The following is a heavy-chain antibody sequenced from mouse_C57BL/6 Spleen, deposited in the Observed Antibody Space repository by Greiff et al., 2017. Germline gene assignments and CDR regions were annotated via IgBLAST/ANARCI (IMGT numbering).Heavy chain of an antibody. V-gene: IGHV1-64*01. Sequence: QVQLQQPGAELVKPGASVKLSCKASGYTFTSYWMHWVHQRPGQGLEWIGVIHPNGGSTNYTEKFKSKATLTVDKSSSTAYMHLSSLTSEDSAVYYCAKHVYYYYAMDDWGQGTSVTVSS. D-gene: IGHD2-1*01. J-gene: IGHJ4*01. CDR2: IHPNGGST. CDR1: GYTFTSYW. CDR3: AKHVYYYYAMDD.